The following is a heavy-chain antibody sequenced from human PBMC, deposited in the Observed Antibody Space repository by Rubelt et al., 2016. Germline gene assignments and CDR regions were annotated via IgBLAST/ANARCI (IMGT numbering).Heavy chain of an antibody. CDR2: LSAYNGNT. J-gene: IGHJ2*01. CDR3: ARDRIRIAARQGWYFDL. D-gene: IGHD6-6*01. CDR1: GYTFTSYG. Sequence: QVQLVQSGAEVKKPGASVKVSCKASGYTFTSYGISWVRQAPGQGLEWMGWLSAYNGNTNYAQKCQGRVTMTTDTSTSADYMELRSLRADDTAVYYCARDRIRIAARQGWYFDLWGRGTLVTVSS. V-gene: IGHV1-18*01.